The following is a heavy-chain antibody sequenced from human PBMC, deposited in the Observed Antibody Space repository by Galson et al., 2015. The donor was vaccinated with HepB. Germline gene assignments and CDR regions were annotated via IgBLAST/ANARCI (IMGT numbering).Heavy chain of an antibody. J-gene: IGHJ4*02. V-gene: IGHV6-1*01. CDR3: ARDARYYDSSGYYGRFDY. CDR1: GDSVSSNSAA. D-gene: IGHD3-22*01. Sequence: CAISGDSVSSNSAAWNWIRQSPSRGLEWLGRTYYRSKWYNDYAVSVKSRITINPDTSKNQFSLQLNSVTPADTAVYYCARDARYYDSSGYYGRFDYWGQGTLVTVSS. CDR2: TYYRSKWYN.